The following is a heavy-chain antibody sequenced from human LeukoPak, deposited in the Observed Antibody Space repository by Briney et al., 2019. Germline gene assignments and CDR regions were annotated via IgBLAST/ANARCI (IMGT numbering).Heavy chain of an antibody. CDR1: GYTFTSYG. CDR3: ASLYGDYYPLRFGDYYYMDV. CDR2: ISAYNGNT. J-gene: IGHJ6*03. V-gene: IGHV1-18*01. Sequence: ASVKVSCKASGYTFTSYGISWVRQVPGQGLEWMGWISAYNGNTNYAQKLRGRVTMTTDTSTSTAYMELSSLRSEDTAVYYCASLYGDYYPLRFGDYYYMDVWGKGTTVTVSS. D-gene: IGHD4-17*01.